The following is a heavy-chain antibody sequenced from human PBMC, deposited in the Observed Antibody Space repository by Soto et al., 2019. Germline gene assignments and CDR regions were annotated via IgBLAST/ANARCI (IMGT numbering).Heavy chain of an antibody. V-gene: IGHV4-30-4*01. CDR2: VYHTGRD. D-gene: IGHD3-10*01. CDR3: ARSMVRGGWFDP. Sequence: QVQLQESGPGLVKPSQTLSLTCTVASGSNSSGDYYWSWIRQPPGKGLEWIGYVYHTGRDYDEPSLKSRATISIDTSKNQFSLKLNSVTAADTAVYYCARSMVRGGWFDPWGQGTLVTVSS. J-gene: IGHJ5*02. CDR1: SGSNSSGDYY.